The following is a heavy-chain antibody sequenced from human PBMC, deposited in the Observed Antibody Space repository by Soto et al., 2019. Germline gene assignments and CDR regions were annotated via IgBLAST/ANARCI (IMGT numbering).Heavy chain of an antibody. CDR3: ARQEYTTPLDS. CDR1: GYKFTSYW. J-gene: IGHJ4*02. Sequence: PGESLKISCKGSGYKFTSYWINWVRQMPGKGLEWMGRIDPSDSYTNYSPSFQGHVTVSAGKSINTAYLQWSSLKASDTAMYFCARQEYTTPLDSWGQGTLVTVSS. D-gene: IGHD6-6*01. CDR2: IDPSDSYT. V-gene: IGHV5-10-1*01.